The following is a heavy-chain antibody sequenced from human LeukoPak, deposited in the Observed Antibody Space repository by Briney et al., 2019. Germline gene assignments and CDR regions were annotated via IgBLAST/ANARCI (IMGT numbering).Heavy chain of an antibody. V-gene: IGHV3-21*01. CDR3: ARATEGIPRDV. CDR2: INGDSTYI. Sequence: GAPLRLSCAASGFTFTTYNMNWVRLPLCKGLAWVSFINGDSTYIDYADSVKGRFTISRDNAKNSLYLRMDSLRAEDTAMYYCARATEGIPRDVWGQGTLVTVSS. J-gene: IGHJ4*02. CDR1: GFTFTTYN. D-gene: IGHD2-21*01.